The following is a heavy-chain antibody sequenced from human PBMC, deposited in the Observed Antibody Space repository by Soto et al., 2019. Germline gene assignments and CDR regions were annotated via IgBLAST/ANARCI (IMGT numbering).Heavy chain of an antibody. J-gene: IGHJ4*02. CDR1: GYSFSNFW. CDR2: IYPDDSDT. V-gene: IGHV5-51*01. CDR3: ASSVLVTSTMNYFDL. Sequence: GESLKISCQASGYSFSNFWIAWVRQMPGEGLEWLGIIYPDDSDTRYSPSFLGQVTISADKSIRTTYLQWSSLKASDTAIYFCASSVLVTSTMNYFDLWGQGTLVTVSS. D-gene: IGHD2-8*02.